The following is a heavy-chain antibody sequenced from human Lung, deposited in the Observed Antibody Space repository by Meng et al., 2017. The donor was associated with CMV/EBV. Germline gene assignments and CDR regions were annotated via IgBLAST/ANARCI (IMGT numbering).Heavy chain of an antibody. D-gene: IGHD3-22*01. V-gene: IGHV3-53*01. CDR1: GFTVSSNY. J-gene: IGHJ5*02. CDR2: IYAGGAT. CDR3: ARGYSRGVDP. Sequence: GGSLRLSFAASGFTVSSNYMSWVRQAPGKGLEWVSVIYAGGATYYADSVKGRFTISRDNSKNTLYLQMNSLRAEDTAVYYCARGYSRGVDPWGQGTLVTVSS.